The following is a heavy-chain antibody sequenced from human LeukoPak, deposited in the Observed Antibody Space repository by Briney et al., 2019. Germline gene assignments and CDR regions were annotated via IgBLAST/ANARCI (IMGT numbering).Heavy chain of an antibody. J-gene: IGHJ4*02. V-gene: IGHV3-30*02. Sequence: GGSLRLSCAASGFTFSSYGMHWVRQAPGKGLEWVAFIRYDGSNKYYADSVKGRFTISRDNSKNTLYLQMNSLRAEGTAVYYCAKGLYYYDSSGYEVCDYWGQGTLVTVSS. CDR2: IRYDGSNK. CDR1: GFTFSSYG. D-gene: IGHD3-22*01. CDR3: AKGLYYYDSSGYEVCDY.